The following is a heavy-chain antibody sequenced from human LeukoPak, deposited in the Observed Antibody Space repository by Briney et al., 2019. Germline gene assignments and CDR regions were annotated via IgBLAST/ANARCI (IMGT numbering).Heavy chain of an antibody. CDR1: GGTFSSYA. V-gene: IGHV1-69*06. J-gene: IGHJ4*02. D-gene: IGHD3-10*01. CDR3: ARRPSYYYGSGSYYNLPILFDY. CDR2: IIPIFGTA. Sequence: GASVKVSCKASGGTFSSYAISWVRQAPGQGLEWMGGIIPIFGTANYAQKFQGRVTITADKSTSTAYMELSSLRSEDTAVYYCARRPSYYYGSGSYYNLPILFDYWGQGTLVTVSS.